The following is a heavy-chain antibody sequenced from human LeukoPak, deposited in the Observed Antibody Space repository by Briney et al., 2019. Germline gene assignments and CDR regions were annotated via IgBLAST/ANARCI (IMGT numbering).Heavy chain of an antibody. J-gene: IGHJ4*02. D-gene: IGHD3-22*01. CDR3: AKVRPYYYDSSGYSGRYFDY. CDR1: GFTFSSYS. Sequence: GGSLRLSCAASGFTFSSYSMNWVRQAPGKGLEWVSSTSSSSSYIYYADSVKGRFTISRDNAKNSLYLQMNSLRAEDTAVYYCAKVRPYYYDSSGYSGRYFDYWGQGTLVTVSS. V-gene: IGHV3-21*04. CDR2: TSSSSSYI.